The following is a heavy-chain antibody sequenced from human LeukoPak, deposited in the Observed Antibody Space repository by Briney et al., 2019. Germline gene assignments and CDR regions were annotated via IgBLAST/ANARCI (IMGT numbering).Heavy chain of an antibody. D-gene: IGHD2-2*02. CDR1: GYTFTNYG. J-gene: IGHJ3*02. Sequence: ASVKVSCKASGYTFTNYGISWVRQAPGQGLEWMGWISPYNGNTNYAQKLQGRVTMTTHTSTSTAYMELRSLRSDDTAVYYCARERGYCSSSSCYTSDAFDIWGQGTLVTVSS. CDR2: ISPYNGNT. CDR3: ARERGYCSSSSCYTSDAFDI. V-gene: IGHV1-18*01.